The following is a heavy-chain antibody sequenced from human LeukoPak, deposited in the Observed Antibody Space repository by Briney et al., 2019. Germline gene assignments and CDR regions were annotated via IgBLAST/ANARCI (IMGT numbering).Heavy chain of an antibody. D-gene: IGHD3-10*01. CDR1: GYTFIGYY. Sequence: ASVKVSCKASGYTFIGYYMHWVRQAPRQGLEWMGWINPNSGGTNYAQKFQGRVTMTRDTSISTAYMELSRLRSDDTAVYYCARAGKLMITMVRGALASKKGFDIWGKGTTVTISS. CDR2: INPNSGGT. CDR3: ARAGKLMITMVRGALASKKGFDI. V-gene: IGHV1-2*02. J-gene: IGHJ6*04.